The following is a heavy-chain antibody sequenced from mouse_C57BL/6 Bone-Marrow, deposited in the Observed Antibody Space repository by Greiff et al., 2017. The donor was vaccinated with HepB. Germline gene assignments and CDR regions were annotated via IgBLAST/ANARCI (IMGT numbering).Heavy chain of an antibody. J-gene: IGHJ3*01. D-gene: IGHD1-1*01. CDR1: GFNIKDDY. V-gene: IGHV14-4*01. CDR2: IDPENGDT. Sequence: VQLQQSGAELVRPGASVKLSCTASGFNIKDDYMHWVKQRPEQGLEWIGWIDPENGDTEYASKFQGKATITADPSSNTDYLQLSSLTSEDTAVYYCTKTYYYGSSYDWFAYWGQGTLVTVSA. CDR3: TKTYYYGSSYDWFAY.